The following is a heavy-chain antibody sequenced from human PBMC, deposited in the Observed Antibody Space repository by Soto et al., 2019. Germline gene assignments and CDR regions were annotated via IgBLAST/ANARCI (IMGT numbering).Heavy chain of an antibody. V-gene: IGHV4-59*12. D-gene: IGHD6-13*01. CDR1: AGPISGSS. J-gene: IGHJ5*02. CDR3: VKVGRLAAPGTWFDP. CDR2: IHYTGSA. Sequence: PWETLSLTCTASAGPISGSSRGWVRQSPGRELELVAYIHYTGSASYAPSLKSRVTMSRDTSKKQFSLKVNSVNTADTAFYYCVKVGRLAAPGTWFDPWGQGILVTVSS.